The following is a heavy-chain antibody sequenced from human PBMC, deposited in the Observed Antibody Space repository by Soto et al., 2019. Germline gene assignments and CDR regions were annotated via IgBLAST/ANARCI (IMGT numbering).Heavy chain of an antibody. Sequence: QVQLVQSGAEVKKPGASVKVSCKASGYTFTSYGISWVRQAPGQGLEWMGWINPYNGNTNYAQKLQGRVTMTTDTSTNPAYMELRSLGSDDTAVYYCARDWFGIDYWGQGILVTVSS. V-gene: IGHV1-18*01. CDR3: ARDWFGIDY. J-gene: IGHJ4*02. CDR2: INPYNGNT. D-gene: IGHD3-16*01. CDR1: GYTFTSYG.